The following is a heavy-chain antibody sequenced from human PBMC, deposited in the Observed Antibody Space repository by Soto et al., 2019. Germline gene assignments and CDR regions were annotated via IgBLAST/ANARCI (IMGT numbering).Heavy chain of an antibody. D-gene: IGHD1-1*01. CDR3: ARNASYEERLGTNYLDC. Sequence: QVQLVQSGAEVKKPGASVRISCKASGYTFTNFYLHWVRQAPGQGLEWMGIISQRGDNTWYAQKLQGRLAMTRDTTTSTVYREVRGLRSEYTAMYYCARNASYEERLGTNYLDCVGQCTLMIVSS. CDR2: ISQRGDNT. V-gene: IGHV1-46*03. J-gene: IGHJ4*02. CDR1: GYTFTNFY.